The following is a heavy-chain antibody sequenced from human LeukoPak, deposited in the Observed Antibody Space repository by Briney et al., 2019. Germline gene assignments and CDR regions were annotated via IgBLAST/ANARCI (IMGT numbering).Heavy chain of an antibody. J-gene: IGHJ4*02. CDR2: INPIVGIP. V-gene: IGHV1-46*01. CDR1: RYTFTSYY. CDR3: ARGDYVWGSYRAYFDY. D-gene: IGHD3-16*02. Sequence: ASLRVSCKASRYTFTSYYMQWVRPAPGQGLEWMGIINPIVGIPSYAQKFQGRVTTTRDTSTRTVYMELSSLRSEETAVYYCARGDYVWGSYRAYFDYWGQGTLVTVSS.